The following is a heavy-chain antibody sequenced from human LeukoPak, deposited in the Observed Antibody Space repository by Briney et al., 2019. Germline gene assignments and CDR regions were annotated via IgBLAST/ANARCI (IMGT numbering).Heavy chain of an antibody. J-gene: IGHJ3*02. CDR1: GGSIRSGSYH. D-gene: IGHD1-14*01. V-gene: IGHV4-39*01. Sequence: SETLSLTCTVSGGSIRSGSYHWSWIRQSAGKGLEWIGSIYYSGTTYYNPSLKSRVTISVDTSKKQFSLKLRSVTAADTAVYYCARHEWGITNAFDIWGQGTMVTVSS. CDR3: ARHEWGITNAFDI. CDR2: IYYSGTT.